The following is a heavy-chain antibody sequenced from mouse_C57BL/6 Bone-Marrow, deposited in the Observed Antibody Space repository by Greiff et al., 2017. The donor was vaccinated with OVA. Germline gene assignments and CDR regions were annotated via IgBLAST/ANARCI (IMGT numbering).Heavy chain of an antibody. CDR2: IDPSDSYT. CDR1: GYTFTSYW. Sequence: QVQLQQPGAELVRPGTSVKLSCKASGYTFTSYWMHWVKQRPGQGLEWIGVIDPSDSYTNYNQKFKGKATLTVDTSSSTAYMQLSSLTSEDSAVYYCAGWLWYAMDYWGQGTSVTVSS. D-gene: IGHD2-2*01. V-gene: IGHV1-59*01. CDR3: AGWLWYAMDY. J-gene: IGHJ4*01.